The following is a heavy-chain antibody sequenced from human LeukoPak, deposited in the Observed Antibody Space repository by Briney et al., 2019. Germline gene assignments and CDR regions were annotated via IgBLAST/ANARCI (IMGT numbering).Heavy chain of an antibody. CDR1: AFTFSDYY. CDR3: ARVRLVGATRGDFDC. V-gene: IGHV3-11*04. J-gene: IGHJ4*02. Sequence: PGRCLRLSCAVSAFTFSDYYISWIRQAPGKVLEWVSYISSSGSTIYYADYVKGRFTISRDNAKNSLYLEMNRLRAEDTAMYYCARVRLVGATRGDFDCWGQGTLVTVSS. CDR2: ISSSGSTI. D-gene: IGHD1-26*01.